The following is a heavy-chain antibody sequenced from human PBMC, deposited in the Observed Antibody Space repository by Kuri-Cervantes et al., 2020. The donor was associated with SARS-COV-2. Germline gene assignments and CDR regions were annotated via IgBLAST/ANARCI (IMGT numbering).Heavy chain of an antibody. CDR3: ARAYGFLRYIYYMDV. V-gene: IGHV4-34*01. J-gene: IGHJ6*03. Sequence: GSLRLSCALYGESFSGYYWNWIRQSPGKGLEWIGEVNHRGSTNYNPSLKSRVTISVDTSSKQFSLHLGSVTAADTAVYYCARAYGFLRYIYYMDVWGRGTTVTVSS. CDR1: GESFSGYY. CDR2: VNHRGST. D-gene: IGHD4-17*01.